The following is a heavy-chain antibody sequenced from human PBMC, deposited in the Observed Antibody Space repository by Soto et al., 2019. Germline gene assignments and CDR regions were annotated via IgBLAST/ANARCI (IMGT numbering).Heavy chain of an antibody. J-gene: IGHJ4*02. CDR2: ISSSSSTI. Sequence: EVQLVESGGGLVQPGGSLRLSCAASGFTFSTHSMNWVRQAPGKGLEWLSYISSSSSTIYYADSVKGRFTIFRDNAKKILYLQMTSLRDEDTAVYYCVRDENGFDYWGQGTLVPVSS. CDR1: GFTFSTHS. V-gene: IGHV3-48*02. CDR3: VRDENGFDY. D-gene: IGHD4-17*01.